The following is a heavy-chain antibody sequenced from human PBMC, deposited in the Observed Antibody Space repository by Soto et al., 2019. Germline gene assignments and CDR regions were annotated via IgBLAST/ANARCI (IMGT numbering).Heavy chain of an antibody. CDR3: ARDLGYALPDY. D-gene: IGHD2-15*01. CDR1: GYTFTSYA. CDR2: INAGNGNT. J-gene: IGHJ4*02. Sequence: QVQLVQSGAEEKKPGASVKVSCKASGYTFTSYAMHWVRQAPGQRLEWMGWINAGNGNTKYSQKFQGRVTITRDTSASPAYIELSSLRSADTAVYYCARDLGYALPDYWGQVTLVTVSS. V-gene: IGHV1-3*05.